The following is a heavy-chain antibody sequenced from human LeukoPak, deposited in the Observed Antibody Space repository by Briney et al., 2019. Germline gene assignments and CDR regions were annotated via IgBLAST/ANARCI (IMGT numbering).Heavy chain of an antibody. D-gene: IGHD2-21*01. CDR3: ARSPTSAYCGGDCYGRFDY. Sequence: SETLSLTCAVYGGSFSGYYWSWIRQPPGKGLEWIGEINHSGSTNYNPSLKSRVTISVDTSKNQFSLKLSSVTAADTAVYYCARSPTSAYCGGDCYGRFDYWGQGTLVTVSS. CDR1: GGSFSGYY. V-gene: IGHV4-34*01. CDR2: INHSGST. J-gene: IGHJ4*02.